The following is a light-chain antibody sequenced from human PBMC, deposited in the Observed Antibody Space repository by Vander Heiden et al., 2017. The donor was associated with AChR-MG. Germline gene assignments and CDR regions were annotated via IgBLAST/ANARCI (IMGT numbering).Light chain of an antibody. CDR1: QSVSSSD. Sequence: EIVLTQSPGTLSLSPGERVTLPCSASQSVSSSDLAWYQQKPGQAPRLLIYGASSRATGIPNKFSGNGYGTDFTFTISRLEPEDFAVYYCQLYITEPPMYTFGQGSKLEIK. CDR2: GAS. J-gene: IGKJ2*01. CDR3: QLYITEPPMYT. V-gene: IGKV3-20*01.